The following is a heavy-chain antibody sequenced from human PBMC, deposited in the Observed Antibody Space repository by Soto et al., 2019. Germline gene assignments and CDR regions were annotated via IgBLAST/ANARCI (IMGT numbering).Heavy chain of an antibody. CDR1: GFTFSSYA. Sequence: PGGSLRLSCAASGFTFSSYAMHWVRQAPGKGLEWVAVISYDGSNKYYADSVKGRFTISRDNSKNTLYLQMNSLRAEDTAVYYCAKDPEYYYGSGSSPYSIWGQGTLVTVSS. CDR2: ISYDGSNK. V-gene: IGHV3-30-3*01. CDR3: AKDPEYYYGSGSSPYSI. J-gene: IGHJ4*02. D-gene: IGHD3-10*01.